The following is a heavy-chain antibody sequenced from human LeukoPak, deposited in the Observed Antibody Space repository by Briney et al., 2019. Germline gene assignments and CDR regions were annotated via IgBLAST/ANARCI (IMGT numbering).Heavy chain of an antibody. V-gene: IGHV2-70*01. D-gene: IGHD5-18*01. CDR2: NEWDDDK. CDR1: GFSRSTSGTC. Sequence: SGPTLMHPRPALTLTFTFSGFSRSTSGTCVSWIRQPPVNALEWLAHNEWDDDKYYSTSLKTRLTISKDTSKNQVVLTMANMDPVDTATYYCERMITLSNGRYSSTTLDYWGQGTLVTVSS. J-gene: IGHJ4*02. CDR3: ERMITLSNGRYSSTTLDY.